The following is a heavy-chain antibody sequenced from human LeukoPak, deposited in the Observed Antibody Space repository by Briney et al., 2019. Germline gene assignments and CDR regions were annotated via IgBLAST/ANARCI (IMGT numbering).Heavy chain of an antibody. D-gene: IGHD3-22*01. Sequence: GRSLRLSCAASGFTFSSYGMHWVRQAPGKGLEWVAVISYDGSNKYYADSVKGRFTISRDNSKNTLYLQMSSLRSEDTAVYYCAADPEYYYDSRGDYWGQGTLVTVSS. V-gene: IGHV3-30*03. J-gene: IGHJ4*02. CDR3: AADPEYYYDSRGDY. CDR1: GFTFSSYG. CDR2: ISYDGSNK.